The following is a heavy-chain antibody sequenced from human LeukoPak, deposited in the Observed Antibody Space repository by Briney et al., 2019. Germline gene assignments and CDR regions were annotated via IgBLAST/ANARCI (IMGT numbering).Heavy chain of an antibody. CDR2: INHSGST. Sequence: SETLSLTCAVYGGSFSGYYWSWIRQPPGKGLEWIGEINHSGSTNYNPSLKSRVTISVDTSKNQFSLKMSSVTAADTAVYYCASSPVGATDYWGQRTLVTVSS. CDR1: GGSFSGYY. D-gene: IGHD1-26*01. CDR3: ASSPVGATDY. V-gene: IGHV4-34*01. J-gene: IGHJ4*02.